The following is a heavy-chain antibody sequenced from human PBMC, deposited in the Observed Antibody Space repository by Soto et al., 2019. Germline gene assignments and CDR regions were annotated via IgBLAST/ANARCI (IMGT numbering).Heavy chain of an antibody. V-gene: IGHV4-38-2*01. Sequence: SETLSLTGAVCGDSISSGYYWAWIRQPPGKGLAWIGSIYHSVTTYYNPSLKSRVNISAETSKNQFSLQLSSVTAADSAVYYCERTDNVGYYPFWGQGTLVALCS. D-gene: IGHD2-2*03. CDR2: IYHSVTT. CDR1: GDSISSGYY. J-gene: IGHJ4*02. CDR3: ERTDNVGYYPF.